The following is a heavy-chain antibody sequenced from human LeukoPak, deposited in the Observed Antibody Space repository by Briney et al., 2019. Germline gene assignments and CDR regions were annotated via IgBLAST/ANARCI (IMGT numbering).Heavy chain of an antibody. J-gene: IGHJ4*02. CDR1: GFTFSTYW. V-gene: IGHV3-74*01. D-gene: IGHD2-21*02. Sequence: GGSLRLSCAASGFTFSTYWMHWVRQAPGKGLVWVSGIRGDESKTTYADSVKGRFTISRDNAKNTLYLQINSLRAEDTAVYYCARDTASAFDYWGQGTLVTVSS. CDR3: ARDTASAFDY. CDR2: IRGDESKT.